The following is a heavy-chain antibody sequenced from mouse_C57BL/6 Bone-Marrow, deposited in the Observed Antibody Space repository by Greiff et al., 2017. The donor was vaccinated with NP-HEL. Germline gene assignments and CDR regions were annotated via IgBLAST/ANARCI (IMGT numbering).Heavy chain of an antibody. D-gene: IGHD2-14*01. Sequence: EVKLEESGPGLAKPSQSLSLTCYVSGYSITSDYWNWIRPFPGNNLEYMGYISYSGSTYYNPSLKSRISITRDTTKNQYYLHLNSVTTEDTTTYNCARGYGFAYWGQGTLVTVSA. CDR3: ARGYGFAY. CDR2: ISYSGST. CDR1: GYSITSDY. V-gene: IGHV3-8*01. J-gene: IGHJ3*01.